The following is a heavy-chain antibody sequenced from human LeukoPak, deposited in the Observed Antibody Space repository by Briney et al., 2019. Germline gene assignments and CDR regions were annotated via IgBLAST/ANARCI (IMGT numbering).Heavy chain of an antibody. Sequence: PSETLSLTCTVSGGSISSGCYYWSWIRQHPGKGLEWIGYIYCSGSNYYNPSLKSRVTISVDTSKNHFSLKLSSVTAAETAVYYCARVRYYYGSGSYLGFDYWGQGTLVTVSS. D-gene: IGHD3-10*01. J-gene: IGHJ4*02. V-gene: IGHV4-31*03. CDR3: ARVRYYYGSGSYLGFDY. CDR2: IYCSGSN. CDR1: GGSISSGCYY.